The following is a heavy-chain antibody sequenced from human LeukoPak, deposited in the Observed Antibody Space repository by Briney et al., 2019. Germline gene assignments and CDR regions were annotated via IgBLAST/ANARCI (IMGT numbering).Heavy chain of an antibody. V-gene: IGHV3-33*01. D-gene: IGHD6-19*01. CDR1: GFTFSTYG. CDR3: ARARQQWLIDN. J-gene: IGHJ4*02. Sequence: GGSLRLSCTASGFTFSTYGMRWVRQAPVKGLEWVALIWYDGTNKYYADSVKGRFTISRDNSKNTLYLQMNSLTAEDTAVYYCARARQQWLIDNWGQGTLVTVSS. CDR2: IWYDGTNK.